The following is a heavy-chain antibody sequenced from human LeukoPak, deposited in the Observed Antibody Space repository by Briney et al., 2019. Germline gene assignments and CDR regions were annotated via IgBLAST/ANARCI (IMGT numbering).Heavy chain of an antibody. CDR2: IYYSGST. Sequence: SETLSLTCTVSGGSISSYYWSWIRQPPGKGLEWIGYIYYSGSTNYNPSLNSRVTISVDTSKNQFSLKLSSVTAADTAVYYCARGGGLYCSSTSCSIDYWGQGTLVTVSS. CDR3: ARGGGLYCSSTSCSIDY. D-gene: IGHD2-2*01. CDR1: GGSISSYY. J-gene: IGHJ4*02. V-gene: IGHV4-59*01.